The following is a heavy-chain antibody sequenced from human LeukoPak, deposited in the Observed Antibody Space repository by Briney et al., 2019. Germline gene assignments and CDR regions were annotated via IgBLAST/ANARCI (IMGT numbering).Heavy chain of an antibody. Sequence: GASVKVSCKASGGTFSSYGISWVRQAPGQGLEWMGGIIPIFGTANYAQKFQGRVTITADESTSTAYMELSSLRSEDTAVYYCARDSRYYGSGTPPDYWGQGTLVTVSS. V-gene: IGHV1-69*13. CDR2: IIPIFGTA. J-gene: IGHJ4*02. D-gene: IGHD3-10*01. CDR1: GGTFSSYG. CDR3: ARDSRYYGSGTPPDY.